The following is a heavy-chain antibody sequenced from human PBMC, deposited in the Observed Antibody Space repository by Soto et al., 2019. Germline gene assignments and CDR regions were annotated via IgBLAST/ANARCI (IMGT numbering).Heavy chain of an antibody. Sequence: LGESLKISCKGSGYSFTSYWIGWVRQMPGKGLEWMGIIYPGDSDTRYSPSFQGQVTISADKSISTAYLQWSSLKASDTAMYYCARHRVTIVRGVYHYYHLAVWGQGTTVTGSS. CDR3: ARHRVTIVRGVYHYYHLAV. CDR2: IYPGDSDT. V-gene: IGHV5-51*01. D-gene: IGHD3-10*01. CDR1: GYSFTSYW. J-gene: IGHJ6*02.